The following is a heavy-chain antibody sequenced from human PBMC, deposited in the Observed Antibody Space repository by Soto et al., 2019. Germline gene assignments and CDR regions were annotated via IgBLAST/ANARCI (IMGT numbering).Heavy chain of an antibody. CDR3: VRRTPVRGVIGSHFDN. CDR1: GFSFSSSAVG. V-gene: IGHV2-5*02. CDR2: IYWDDDK. D-gene: IGHD3-10*01. Sequence: QITLKESGPTLVKPTQTLTLTCTFSGFSFSSSAVGVAWICQPPGKALEWLALIYWDDDKRYSPSLKSRLTINKDTSKTPVVPNRSDRDNVGTTTYFCVRRTPVRGVIGSHFDNWGHRTLVTVSS. J-gene: IGHJ4*01.